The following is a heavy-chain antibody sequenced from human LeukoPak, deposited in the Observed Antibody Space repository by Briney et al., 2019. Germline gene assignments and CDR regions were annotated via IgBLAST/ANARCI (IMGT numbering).Heavy chain of an antibody. CDR1: GGTFSSYA. J-gene: IGHJ3*02. D-gene: IGHD2-21*01. CDR2: IIPIFGTA. Sequence: SVKVSCKASGGTFSSYAISWVRQAPGQGLEWMGGIIPIFGTANYAQKFQGRVTITAAKSTSTAYMELSSLRSEDTAVYSCAREGGARQSGAFDIWGQGPMVTVSS. V-gene: IGHV1-69*06. CDR3: AREGGARQSGAFDI.